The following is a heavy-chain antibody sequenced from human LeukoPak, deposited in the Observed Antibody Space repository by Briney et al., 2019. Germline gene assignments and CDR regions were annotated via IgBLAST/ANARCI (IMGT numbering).Heavy chain of an antibody. V-gene: IGHV3-33*01. J-gene: IGHJ6*02. D-gene: IGHD2-8*01. CDR2: IWFDKNQ. CDR3: ARDRHCVNGVCHSPTGMDV. CDR1: GFMLNDYG. Sequence: GGSLRLSCAASGFMLNDYGMHWVRQAPGEGLEWVADIWFDKNQHFADSVKGRFAISRDNSKNTVYLQINSLRAEDTAVYYCARDRHCVNGVCHSPTGMDVWGQGTTVTVSS.